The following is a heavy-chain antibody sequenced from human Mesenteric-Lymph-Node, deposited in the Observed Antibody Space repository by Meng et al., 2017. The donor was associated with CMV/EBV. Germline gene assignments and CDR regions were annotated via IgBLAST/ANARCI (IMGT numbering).Heavy chain of an antibody. D-gene: IGHD3-3*01. J-gene: IGHJ4*02. CDR1: GFTFSNYI. Sequence: GESLKISCAASGFTFSNYIMNWVRQAPGKGLEWVSSISSSSRSVYYADSVRGRFTISRDNAKNSLFLQMNSLRAEDTAVYYCARGTRDNDYWGQGTLVTVSS. CDR2: ISSSSRSV. V-gene: IGHV3-21*01. CDR3: ARGTRDNDY.